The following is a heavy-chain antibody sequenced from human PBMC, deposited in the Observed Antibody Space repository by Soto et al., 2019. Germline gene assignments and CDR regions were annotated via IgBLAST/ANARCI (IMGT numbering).Heavy chain of an antibody. CDR2: IYYSGST. V-gene: IGHV4-31*03. J-gene: IGHJ6*02. CDR3: ARDGQRGGGSSSWYLEYYYGMDV. CDR1: GGSISSGGYY. D-gene: IGHD6-13*01. Sequence: SETLSLTCTVSGGSISSGGYYWSWIRQHPGKGLEWIGYIYYSGSTYYNPSLKSRVTISVDTSKNQFSLKLSSVTAADTAVYYCARDGQRGGGSSSWYLEYYYGMDVWGQGTTVTVSS.